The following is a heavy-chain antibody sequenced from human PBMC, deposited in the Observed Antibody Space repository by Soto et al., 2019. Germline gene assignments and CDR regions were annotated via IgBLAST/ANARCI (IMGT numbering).Heavy chain of an antibody. V-gene: IGHV3-33*01. CDR3: ARESRFGELLVYFDY. CDR1: GFTFSSYG. D-gene: IGHD3-10*01. J-gene: IGHJ4*02. CDR2: IWYDGSNK. Sequence: GRSLRLSCAASGFTFSSYGMHWVRQAPGKGLEWVAVIWYDGSNKYYADSVKGRFTISRDNSKNTLYLQMNSLRAEDTAVYYCARESRFGELLVYFDYWGQGTLVTVSS.